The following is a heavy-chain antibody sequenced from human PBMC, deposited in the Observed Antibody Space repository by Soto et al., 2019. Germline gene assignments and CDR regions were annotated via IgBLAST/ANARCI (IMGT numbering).Heavy chain of an antibody. CDR2: ISGSGGST. CDR1: GFTFSSYA. CDR3: AKGLYDFWSGYYIDY. J-gene: IGHJ4*02. Sequence: GGSLRLSCAASGFTFSSYAMSWVRQAPGKGLEWASAISGSGGSTYYADSVKGRFTISRDNSKNTLYLQMNSLRAEDTAVYYCAKGLYDFWSGYYIDYWGQGTLVTVSS. D-gene: IGHD3-3*01. V-gene: IGHV3-23*01.